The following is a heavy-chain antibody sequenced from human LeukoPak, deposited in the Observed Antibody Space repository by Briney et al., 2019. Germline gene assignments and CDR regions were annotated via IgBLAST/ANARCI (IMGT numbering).Heavy chain of an antibody. J-gene: IGHJ4*02. CDR1: VGSISSDY. D-gene: IGHD2-8*01. V-gene: IGHV4-59*01. CDR2: IYYSGST. CDR3: ARHILYNRIGFDY. Sequence: SGTLSLTCTVSVGSISSDYWSWIRQPPGKGRGWSGYIYYSGSTNYNPSLKSRVTISVNTSKNQFSVKLSSVTAADTAVYYCARHILYNRIGFDYWGKGTLVTVSS.